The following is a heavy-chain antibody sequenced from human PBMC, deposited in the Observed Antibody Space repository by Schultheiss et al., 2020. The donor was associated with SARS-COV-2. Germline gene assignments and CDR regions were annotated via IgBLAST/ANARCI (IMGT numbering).Heavy chain of an antibody. V-gene: IGHV4-34*01. Sequence: SETLSLTCAVYGGSFSGYYWSWIRQPPGKGLEWIGEINHSGSTNYNPSLKSRVTISVDTSKNQFSLKLSSVTAADTAVYYCARFAHRLGMGIAVAGTGNDAFDIWGQGTMVTVSS. J-gene: IGHJ3*02. CDR1: GGSFSGYY. CDR2: INHSGST. D-gene: IGHD6-19*01. CDR3: ARFAHRLGMGIAVAGTGNDAFDI.